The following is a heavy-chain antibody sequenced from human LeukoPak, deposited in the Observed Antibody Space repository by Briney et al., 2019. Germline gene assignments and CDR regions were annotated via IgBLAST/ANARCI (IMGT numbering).Heavy chain of an antibody. Sequence: GGSLRLSCAASGFVFSNYAMSWVRQAPGKGLEWVANIKQDGSEKYYVDSVKGRFTISRDNAKNSLYLQMNSLRAEDTAVYYCASSLAEYFDYWGQGTLVTVSS. J-gene: IGHJ4*02. D-gene: IGHD3-16*02. CDR2: IKQDGSEK. CDR1: GFVFSNYA. V-gene: IGHV3-7*01. CDR3: ASSLAEYFDY.